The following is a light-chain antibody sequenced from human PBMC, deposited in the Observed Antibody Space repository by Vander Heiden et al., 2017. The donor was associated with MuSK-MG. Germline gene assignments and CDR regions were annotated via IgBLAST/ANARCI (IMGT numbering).Light chain of an antibody. CDR2: NDK. CDR3: QVWDTLSEGI. Sequence: SYVLTQLPSVSVAPGKTATMTCWGHDLGSKTLHWYQQKPGQAPVLVIYNDKERPAGIPERVSGPSSRNTATLTISRVEAGDEADYYCQVWDTLSEGIFGGGTKLTVL. V-gene: IGLV3-21*04. CDR1: DLGSKT. J-gene: IGLJ2*01.